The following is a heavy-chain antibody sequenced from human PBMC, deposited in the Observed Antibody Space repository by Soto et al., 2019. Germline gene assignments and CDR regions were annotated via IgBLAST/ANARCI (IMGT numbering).Heavy chain of an antibody. J-gene: IGHJ6*02. CDR2: IYYSGST. CDR1: GGSISSGDYY. Sequence: QVQLQESGPGLVKPSQTLSLTCTVSGGSISSGDYYWSWIRQPPGKGLEWIGYIYYSGSTYYNPSLKSRVTISVDPSKNQFSLKLSSVTAADTAVYYCAREVPFVVDIVATSPYYYYGMDVWGQGTTVTVSS. V-gene: IGHV4-30-4*01. CDR3: AREVPFVVDIVATSPYYYYGMDV. D-gene: IGHD5-12*01.